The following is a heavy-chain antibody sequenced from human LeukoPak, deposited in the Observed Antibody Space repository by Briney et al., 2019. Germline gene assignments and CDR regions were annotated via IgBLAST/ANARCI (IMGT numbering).Heavy chain of an antibody. CDR2: ISAYNGNT. V-gene: IGHV1-18*01. J-gene: IGHJ4*02. CDR1: GYTFTAYA. D-gene: IGHD3-3*01. Sequence: ASVKVSCKASGYTFTAYAMIWVRQAPGQGLEWMGWISAYNGNTNYAQKLQGRVTMTTDTSTSTAYMELRSLRSDDTAVYYCARDSPDFWSGVYYFDYWGQGTLVTVSS. CDR3: ARDSPDFWSGVYYFDY.